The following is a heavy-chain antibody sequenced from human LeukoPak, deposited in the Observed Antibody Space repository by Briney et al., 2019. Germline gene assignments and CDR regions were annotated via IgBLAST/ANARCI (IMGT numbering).Heavy chain of an antibody. J-gene: IGHJ4*02. V-gene: IGHV3-30*04. CDR2: ISCDGSNK. CDR1: GFTFSSYA. D-gene: IGHD3-10*01. Sequence: GGSLRLSCAASGFTFSSYAMHWVRQAPGKGLEWVAVISCDGSNKCYADSVKGRFTISRDNSKNTLYLQMNSLRAEDTAVYYCARVQGYYGSGSHFDYWGQGTLVTVSS. CDR3: ARVQGYYGSGSHFDY.